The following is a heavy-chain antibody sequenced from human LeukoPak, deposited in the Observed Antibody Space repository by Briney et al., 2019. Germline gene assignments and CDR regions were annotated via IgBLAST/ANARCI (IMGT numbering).Heavy chain of an antibody. CDR1: GFTFSDYY. Sequence: PGGSLRLSCAASGFTFSDYYMSWIRQAPGKGLEWVSYISSSGSTIYYADSVKGRFTISRDNAKNSLYLQMNSLRAEDTAVYYCARDSTTVTTEAYYYYMDVWGKGTTVTVSS. CDR3: ARDSTTVTTEAYYYYMDV. J-gene: IGHJ6*03. D-gene: IGHD4-17*01. CDR2: ISSSGSTI. V-gene: IGHV3-11*04.